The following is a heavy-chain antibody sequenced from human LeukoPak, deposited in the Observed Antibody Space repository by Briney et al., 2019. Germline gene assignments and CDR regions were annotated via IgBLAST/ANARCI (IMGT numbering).Heavy chain of an antibody. CDR1: GFTFSSYA. CDR3: ARDTARDYGDYSS. J-gene: IGHJ4*02. V-gene: IGHV3-30*04. CDR2: ISYDGSNK. D-gene: IGHD4-17*01. Sequence: GGSLRLSCAASGFTFSSYAMHWGRQAPGKGLEWVAVISYDGSNKYYADSVKGRFTISRDNSKNTLYLQMNSLRAEDTAVYYCARDTARDYGDYSSWGQGTLVTVSS.